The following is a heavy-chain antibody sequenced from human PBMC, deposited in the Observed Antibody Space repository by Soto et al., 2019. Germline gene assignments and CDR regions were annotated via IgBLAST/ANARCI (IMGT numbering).Heavy chain of an antibody. CDR3: AKDASGCSSTSCYYWFDP. D-gene: IGHD2-2*01. CDR1: GFTFSSYA. Sequence: GGSLRLSCAASGFTFSSYAMSWVRQAPGKGLEWVSAISGSGGSTYYADSVKGRFTISRDNSKNTLYLQMNSLRAEDTAVYYCAKDASGCSSTSCYYWFDPWGQGTLVTVSS. CDR2: ISGSGGST. J-gene: IGHJ5*02. V-gene: IGHV3-23*01.